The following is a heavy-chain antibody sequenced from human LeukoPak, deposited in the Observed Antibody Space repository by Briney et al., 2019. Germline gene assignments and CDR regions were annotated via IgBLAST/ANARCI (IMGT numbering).Heavy chain of an antibody. CDR1: GFTFSSHL. J-gene: IGHJ4*02. Sequence: GGSLRLSCAASGFTFSSHLMHWVRQAPGKGLVWVSRISSDGTYTNYADSVRGRFTISRDNAKNTLYLQMNSLRAEDTAVYYCAKDTAPHYYDSSGPFDYWGQGTLVTVSS. V-gene: IGHV3-74*01. CDR2: ISSDGTYT. D-gene: IGHD3-22*01. CDR3: AKDTAPHYYDSSGPFDY.